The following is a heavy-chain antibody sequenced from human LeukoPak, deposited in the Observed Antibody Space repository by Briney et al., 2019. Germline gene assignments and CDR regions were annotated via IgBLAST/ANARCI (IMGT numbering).Heavy chain of an antibody. V-gene: IGHV4-4*09. CDR1: GGSISSYY. D-gene: IGHD3-3*01. J-gene: IGHJ6*03. Sequence: SETLSLTCTVSGGSISSYYWSWIRQPPGKGLEWIVYIYTSGSTNYNPSLKSRVTISVDTSKNQFSLKLSSVTAADTAVYYCARLIPQWGFLEQNYCMDVWGKGTTVTVSS. CDR2: IYTSGST. CDR3: ARLIPQWGFLEQNYCMDV.